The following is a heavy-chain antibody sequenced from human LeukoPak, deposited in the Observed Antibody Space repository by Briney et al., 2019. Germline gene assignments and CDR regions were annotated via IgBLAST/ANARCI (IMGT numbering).Heavy chain of an antibody. V-gene: IGHV5-51*01. J-gene: IGHJ4*02. CDR3: ARSMLSKKYYFDY. D-gene: IGHD2-8*01. CDR2: IYYDDSET. Sequence: GESLKISCKGGGYSFTNYWIVWVRQMPGKGLEWMGVIYYDDSETQYSPSFQGQVTISADKSISTAYLQWSSLKASDTAMYYCARSMLSKKYYFDYWGQGTLVTVSS. CDR1: GYSFTNYW.